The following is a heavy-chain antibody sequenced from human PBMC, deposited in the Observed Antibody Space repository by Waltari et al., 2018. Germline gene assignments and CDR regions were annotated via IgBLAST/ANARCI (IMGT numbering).Heavy chain of an antibody. V-gene: IGHV3-23*01. J-gene: IGHJ4*02. D-gene: IGHD3-10*01. CDR3: AKLRNYGTTXAGAFDC. CDR2: FNGLDGGA. Sequence: EEQLLQSXGGLVQPGGSXRLSCXASGFXFTTYXMXWVRQAPGKGLEWGSAFNGLDGGAYDXDSVKGRCTISSXNSXNTLXXQXNSLRAEXXXVYYXAKLRNYGTTXAGAFDCXGQGTLVTVXS. CDR1: GFXFTTYX.